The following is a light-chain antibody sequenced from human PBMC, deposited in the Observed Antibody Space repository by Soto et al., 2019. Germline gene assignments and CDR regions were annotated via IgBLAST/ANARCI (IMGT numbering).Light chain of an antibody. CDR1: QNIRSW. CDR2: KAS. Sequence: DIQMTQSPSTLSASVGDRVTITCRASQNIRSWLAWYQQKPGKAPRLLIYKASILESGVPSRFSGSASGTEFTLTISSLQPDDSATYYCQQYDSSSTFGGGTKLDIK. CDR3: QQYDSSST. J-gene: IGKJ4*02. V-gene: IGKV1-5*03.